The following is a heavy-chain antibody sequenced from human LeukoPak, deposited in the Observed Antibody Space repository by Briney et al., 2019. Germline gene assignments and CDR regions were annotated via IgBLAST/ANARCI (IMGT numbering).Heavy chain of an antibody. D-gene: IGHD3-16*01. Sequence: GGSLRLSCAASGFTFSSYGMHWVRQAPGKGLEWVAFIRYDGSNKYYADSVKGRFTISRDNSKNTLYLQMNSLRAEDTAVYYCAKESRRVGGVADFDPWGQGTLVTVSS. J-gene: IGHJ5*02. CDR1: GFTFSSYG. CDR2: IRYDGSNK. V-gene: IGHV3-30*02. CDR3: AKESRRVGGVADFDP.